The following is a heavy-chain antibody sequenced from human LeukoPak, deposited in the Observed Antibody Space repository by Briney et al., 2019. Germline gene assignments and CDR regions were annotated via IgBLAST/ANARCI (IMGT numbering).Heavy chain of an antibody. CDR2: ISSGSSYI. D-gene: IGHD3-22*01. CDR3: ARAMYYYDSSGTFDY. Sequence: GGSLRLSCAASGFTFSSYSMNWVRQAPGKGLEWVSSISSGSSYIYYADSVKGRFTISRDNAKNSLYLQMNSLRAEDTAVYYCARAMYYYDSSGTFDYWGQGTLVTVSS. J-gene: IGHJ4*02. CDR1: GFTFSSYS. V-gene: IGHV3-21*01.